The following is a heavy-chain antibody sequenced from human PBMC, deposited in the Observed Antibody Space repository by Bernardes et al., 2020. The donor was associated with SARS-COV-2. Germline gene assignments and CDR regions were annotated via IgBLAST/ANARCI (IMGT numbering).Heavy chain of an antibody. V-gene: IGHV3-74*01. D-gene: IGHD2-15*01. CDR3: ARDFGGNFDY. J-gene: IGHJ4*02. CDR1: GFSVSAYW. CDR2: INEDGSIT. Sequence: SLRLSCAASGFSVSAYWMHWVRQVPGEGLVWVSRINEDGSITDYADSVRGRFTIFRDIANNKSYLQMHSLRTEDTAVYYWARDFGGNFDYWGQGTLVTVSS.